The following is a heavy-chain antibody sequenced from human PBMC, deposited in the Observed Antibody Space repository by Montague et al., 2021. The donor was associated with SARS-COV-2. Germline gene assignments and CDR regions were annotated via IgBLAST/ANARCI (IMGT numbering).Heavy chain of an antibody. Sequence: SETLSLTCTVSGGSISSYYWSWIRQPPGKGLKWIGNIYYSGSTNYNPSXXSRVTISVDTSKDQFSLKLSSVTAADTAVYYCARALVPEEWLFGGDYYYYMDVWGKGTTVTVSS. D-gene: IGHD3-3*01. V-gene: IGHV4-59*01. CDR3: ARALVPEEWLFGGDYYYYMDV. J-gene: IGHJ6*03. CDR2: IYYSGST. CDR1: GGSISSYY.